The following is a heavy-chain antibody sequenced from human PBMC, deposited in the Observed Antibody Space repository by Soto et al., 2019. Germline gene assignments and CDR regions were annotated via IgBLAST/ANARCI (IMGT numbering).Heavy chain of an antibody. D-gene: IGHD2-2*01. V-gene: IGHV1-69*11. CDR3: ATDSGIVAVPAAMGFDY. CDR2: IIPLLRST. Sequence: QVQLVQSGAQVKKPGSSVKVSCKASGDSFSTYAVSWARQAPGQGLEWMGKIIPLLRSTTYAQKFRGRVTITADETTSTAYMDLTSLTAEDTAVYYCATDSGIVAVPAAMGFDYWGQGTLVTVSS. CDR1: GDSFSTYA. J-gene: IGHJ4*02.